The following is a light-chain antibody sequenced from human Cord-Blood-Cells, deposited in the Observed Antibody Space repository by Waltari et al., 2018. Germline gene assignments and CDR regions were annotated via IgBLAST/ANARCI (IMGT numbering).Light chain of an antibody. CDR1: QSVLYSSNNTIY. V-gene: IGKV4-1*01. CDR3: QQYYSTPPT. CDR2: WAS. Sequence: DIVMTQSPDSLAVSLGERATINCKSSQSVLYSSNNTIYLAWYQQKPGQPPKLLIYWASTRESGVPDRFSGSGSGTDFTLTISSLQAEDVAVYYCQQYYSTPPTFGQGTKVEIK. J-gene: IGKJ1*01.